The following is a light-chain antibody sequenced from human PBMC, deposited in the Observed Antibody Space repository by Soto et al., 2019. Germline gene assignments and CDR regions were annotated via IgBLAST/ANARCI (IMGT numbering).Light chain of an antibody. CDR1: QDISKY. V-gene: IGKV1-33*01. CDR2: DAS. CDR3: QQYDNLFT. Sequence: DIQMTQSPSSLSASVGDRVTITCQASQDISKYLNWYQQKPGKAPKLLIYDASNLETGVPSRFSGSGSATYFTFTISSLQTEDIATYYCQQYDNLFTFGPGTKVDIK. J-gene: IGKJ3*01.